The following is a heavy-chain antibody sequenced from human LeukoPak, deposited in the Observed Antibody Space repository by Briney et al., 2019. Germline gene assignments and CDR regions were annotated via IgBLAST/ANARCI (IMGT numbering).Heavy chain of an antibody. CDR3: AKDNRPKDIVVVVAARD. D-gene: IGHD2-15*01. J-gene: IGHJ4*02. CDR2: ISGSGDST. Sequence: GGSLRLSCAASGFTFDNYAMTWVRQAPGKGLEWVSTISGSGDSTHYADSVKGRFTISRDNSKNTLYLQMNSLRAEDTAVYYCAKDNRPKDIVVVVAARDWGQGTLVTVSS. CDR1: GFTFDNYA. V-gene: IGHV3-23*01.